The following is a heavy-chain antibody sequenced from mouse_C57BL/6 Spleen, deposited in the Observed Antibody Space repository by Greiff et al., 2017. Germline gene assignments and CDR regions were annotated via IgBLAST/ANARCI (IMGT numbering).Heavy chain of an antibody. J-gene: IGHJ2*01. CDR1: GYSFTGYY. CDR3: ARPSATRSTAVDY. D-gene: IGHD6-1*01. CDR2: INPSTGGT. Sequence: EVQLVESGPELVKPGASVKISCKASGYSFTGYYMHWVKQSPEKGLEWIGEINPSTGGTSYNQKFKGKATFTVDTSSSTAYMQLKSLTSEDSAIYYCARPSATRSTAVDYWGQGTTLTVSS. V-gene: IGHV1-43*01.